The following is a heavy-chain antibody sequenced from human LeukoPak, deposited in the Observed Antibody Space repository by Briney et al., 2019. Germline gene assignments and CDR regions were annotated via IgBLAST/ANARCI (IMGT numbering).Heavy chain of an antibody. J-gene: IGHJ6*04. D-gene: IGHD2-15*01. CDR1: GGTFSSYA. CDR3: ARGPLGYCSGGSCYQGYYYGMDV. V-gene: IGHV1-69*01. Sequence: AASVKVSCKASGGTFSSYAISWVRQAPGQGLEWMGGIIPIFGTANYAQKFQGRVTITADESTSTAYMEPSSLRSEDTAVYYCARGPLGYCSGGSCYQGYYYGMDVWGKGTTVTVSS. CDR2: IIPIFGTA.